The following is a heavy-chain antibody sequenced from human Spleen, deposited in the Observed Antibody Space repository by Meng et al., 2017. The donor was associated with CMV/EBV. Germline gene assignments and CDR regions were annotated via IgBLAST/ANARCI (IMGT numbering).Heavy chain of an antibody. CDR1: GFTFSSYA. CDR2: ISGSGGST. V-gene: IGHV3-23*01. Sequence: GGSLRLSCAASGFTFSSYAMSWVRQAPGKGLEWVSAISGSGGSTYYADSVKGRFTISRDNSKNTLYLQMNSLRAEDTAVYYCAKVSTLARSYYYGMDVWGQGTTVTVSS. D-gene: IGHD2-8*01. CDR3: AKVSTLARSYYYGMDV. J-gene: IGHJ6*02.